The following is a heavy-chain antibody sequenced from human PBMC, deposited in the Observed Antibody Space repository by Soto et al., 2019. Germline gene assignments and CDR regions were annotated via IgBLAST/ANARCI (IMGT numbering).Heavy chain of an antibody. CDR1: GYSFTRYW. V-gene: IGHV5-51*01. Sequence: PGESLKISCKGSGYSFTRYWIGWVRQMPGKGLEWMGIIYPGDSDTRYSPSFQGQVTISADKSINTAYLQWSSLRVEDTAVYYCARDWGGLGYWGQGTLVTVSS. CDR2: IYPGDSDT. D-gene: IGHD3-10*01. J-gene: IGHJ4*02. CDR3: ARDWGGLGY.